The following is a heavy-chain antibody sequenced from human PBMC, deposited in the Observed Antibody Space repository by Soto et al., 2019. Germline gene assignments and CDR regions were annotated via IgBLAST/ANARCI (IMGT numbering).Heavy chain of an antibody. CDR3: ARGMDYYDSSGYSRSPFDY. V-gene: IGHV4-59*01. CDR1: GGSISSYY. D-gene: IGHD3-22*01. CDR2: IYYSGST. J-gene: IGHJ4*02. Sequence: SETLSLTCTVSGGSISSYYWSWIRQPPGKGLEWIGYIYYSGSTNYNPSLKSRVTISVDTSKNQFSLKLSSVTAADTAVYYCARGMDYYDSSGYSRSPFDYWGQGTLVT.